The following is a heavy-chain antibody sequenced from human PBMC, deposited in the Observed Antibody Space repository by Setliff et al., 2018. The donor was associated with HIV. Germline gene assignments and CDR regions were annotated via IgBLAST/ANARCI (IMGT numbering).Heavy chain of an antibody. Sequence: GESLRLSCGASGFSFDVYAMSWVRQAPGKGLEWVSAIDPTGTYTYYADAVKGRFTISRDNFRNTLSLQMNSLTAEDSAIYYCAKVDDGQCNTFNCRDFDYWGRGTLVTVSS. V-gene: IGHV3-23*05. J-gene: IGHJ4*02. CDR3: AKVDDGQCNTFNCRDFDY. CDR2: IDPTGTYT. D-gene: IGHD1-1*01. CDR1: GFSFDVYA.